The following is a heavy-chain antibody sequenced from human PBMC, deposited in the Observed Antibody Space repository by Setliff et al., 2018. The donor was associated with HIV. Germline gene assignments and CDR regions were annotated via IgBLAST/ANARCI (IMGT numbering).Heavy chain of an antibody. CDR1: GGIFSSYA. CDR2: IIPIVGTP. CDR3: ARDQSEERWRQLEDNYYYAMDV. Sequence: SVKVSCKSSGGIFSSYAFSWVRQDPGQGLQWMGGIIPIVGTPNYAQKFQGRVTITADDSTSTAYMELTSLRSEDTAVYFCARDQSEERWRQLEDNYYYAMDVWGQGTTVTVSS. J-gene: IGHJ6*02. D-gene: IGHD1-1*01. V-gene: IGHV1-69*13.